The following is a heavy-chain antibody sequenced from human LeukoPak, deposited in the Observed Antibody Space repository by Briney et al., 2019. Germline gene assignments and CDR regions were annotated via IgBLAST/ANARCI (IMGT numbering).Heavy chain of an antibody. D-gene: IGHD4-17*01. J-gene: IGHJ4*02. CDR3: AKVYGDYYFDY. CDR1: GFTFSTSV. V-gene: IGHV3-48*01. Sequence: GGSLRLSCAASGFTFSTSVMNWVRQAPGKGLEWVSYITSSSSAIYYADSVKGRFTISRDNSKNTLYLQMNSLRAEDTAVYYCAKVYGDYYFDYWGQGTLVTVSS. CDR2: ITSSSSAI.